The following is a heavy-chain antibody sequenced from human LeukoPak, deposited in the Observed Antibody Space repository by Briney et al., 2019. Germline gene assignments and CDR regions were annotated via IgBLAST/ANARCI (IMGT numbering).Heavy chain of an antibody. Sequence: GESLQISCKGSGYSFTSYWIGWVRQMPGKGLEWMGVINPGDSDTRYSPSFQGQVTISADKSISTAYLQWSSLKASDTAMYYCARLGRKWLLPPKYFDYWGQGTLVTVSS. D-gene: IGHD3-22*01. CDR1: GYSFTSYW. CDR2: INPGDSDT. V-gene: IGHV5-51*01. CDR3: ARLGRKWLLPPKYFDY. J-gene: IGHJ4*02.